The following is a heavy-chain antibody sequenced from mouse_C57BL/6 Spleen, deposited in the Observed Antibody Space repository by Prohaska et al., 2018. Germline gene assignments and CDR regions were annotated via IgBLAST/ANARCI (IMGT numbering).Heavy chain of an antibody. CDR3: HRYGSGGY. J-gene: IGHJ2*01. CDR2: INPNNGGT. D-gene: IGHD1-1*01. CDR1: GYTFTDYN. Sequence: SGYTFTDYNMHWVKQSHGKSFEWIGYINPNNGGTSYNQKFKGKATLTVNKSSSTAYMELRSLTSEDSAVYYCHRYGSGGYWGQGTTLTVSS. V-gene: IGHV1-22*01.